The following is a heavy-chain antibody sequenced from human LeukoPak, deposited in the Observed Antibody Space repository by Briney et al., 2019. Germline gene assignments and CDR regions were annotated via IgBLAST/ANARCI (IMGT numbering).Heavy chain of an antibody. CDR2: ISNTGGDK. D-gene: IGHD5-24*01. Sequence: GGSLRLSCKGSGVTFEDYYLSWIRQAPGKGLEWISYISNTGGDKFYADPVKGRFIISRDNAMNSVYMEMNDLTAEDTAFYYCARGENGSFDRWGQGTLVIVSS. CDR3: ARGENGSFDR. CDR1: GVTFEDYY. J-gene: IGHJ4*02. V-gene: IGHV3-11*01.